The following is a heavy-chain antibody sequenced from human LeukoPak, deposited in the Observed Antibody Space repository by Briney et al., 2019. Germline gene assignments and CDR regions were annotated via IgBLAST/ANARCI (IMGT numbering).Heavy chain of an antibody. Sequence: GGSLRLSCAASGFTFSSYGMHWVRQAPGRGLEWVAVISYDGSNKYYADSVKGRFTISRDNSKNTLYLQMYSLRAEDTAVYYCAKGNDYGDYDQQIGRYWGQGTLVTVSS. CDR2: ISYDGSNK. J-gene: IGHJ4*02. D-gene: IGHD4-17*01. V-gene: IGHV3-30*18. CDR1: GFTFSSYG. CDR3: AKGNDYGDYDQQIGRY.